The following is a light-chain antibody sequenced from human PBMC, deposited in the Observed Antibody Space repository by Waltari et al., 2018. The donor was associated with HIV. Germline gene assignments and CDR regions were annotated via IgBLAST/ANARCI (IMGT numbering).Light chain of an antibody. Sequence: SYELTQPPSVSVSPGQTAGITCSGDVLSKQFVYWYQQKTGQAPSLLIYKDSQRPSGVPERFSVSTSGTTVTLTITGVLAEDEAEYYCQSADKNIKSMVFGGGTKLTVL. CDR3: QSADKNIKSMV. V-gene: IGLV3-25*03. J-gene: IGLJ2*01. CDR2: KDS. CDR1: VLSKQF.